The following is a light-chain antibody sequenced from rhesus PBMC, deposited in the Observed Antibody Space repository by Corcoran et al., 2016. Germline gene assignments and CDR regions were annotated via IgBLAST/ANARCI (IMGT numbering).Light chain of an antibody. V-gene: IGLV2S7*01. CDR1: SSDVGGYNY. J-gene: IGLJ1*01. CDR2: EVS. Sequence: QSAPTQPPSVSGSPGQSVTISCTGTSSDVGGYNYVSWYQQHPGKAPKLMISEVSKRPSGVSDRFSGSKYGNTASLTLSGLQADDDSDYYCCSYTTIATYIFGVGTRLTVL. CDR3: CSYTTIATYI.